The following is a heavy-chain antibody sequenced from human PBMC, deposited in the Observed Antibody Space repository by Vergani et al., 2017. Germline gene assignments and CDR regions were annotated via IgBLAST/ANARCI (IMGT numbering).Heavy chain of an antibody. V-gene: IGHV3-30*18. CDR3: AKRGDPHDFWSGNYYKYMYG. Sequence: QVQLVESGGGVVQPGRSLRLSCAASGFTFSSYGMHWVRQAPGKGLEWVAVISYDGSNKYYADSVKGRFTISRDNSKNTLYLQMNSLRAEDTAVYYCAKRGDPHDFWSGNYYKYMYGWDKGTTVTVSS. CDR1: GFTFSSYG. J-gene: IGHJ6*03. D-gene: IGHD3-3*01. CDR2: ISYDGSNK.